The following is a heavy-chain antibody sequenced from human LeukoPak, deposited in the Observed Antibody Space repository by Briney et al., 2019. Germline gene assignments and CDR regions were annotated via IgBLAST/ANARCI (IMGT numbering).Heavy chain of an antibody. CDR3: ARCWSSDHGYCDF. CDR2: ISAYNFAT. V-gene: IGHV1-18*01. Sequence: GASVKVSCKTSGHIFTSYGFTWVRQAPGQGLEWMGWISAYNFATDYARKFQGRVTMTADTSTGTVYMDLRSLRGDNTAVYYCARCWSSDHGYCDFWGQGTQVIVSS. J-gene: IGHJ4*02. CDR1: GHIFTSYG.